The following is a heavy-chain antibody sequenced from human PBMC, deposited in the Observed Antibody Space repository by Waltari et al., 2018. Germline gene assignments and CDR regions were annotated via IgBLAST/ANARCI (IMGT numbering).Heavy chain of an antibody. CDR1: GYSISSGYY. V-gene: IGHV4-38-2*02. D-gene: IGHD1-7*01. CDR3: ARMGRGNNWNSPIDY. Sequence: QVQLQESGPGLVKPSETLSLTCTVSGYSISSGYYWGWIRQPPGKGLEWIGSIYHSGSTYYNPSLKSRVTISVDTSKNQFSLKLSSVTAADTAVYYCARMGRGNNWNSPIDYWGQGTLVTVSS. CDR2: IYHSGST. J-gene: IGHJ4*02.